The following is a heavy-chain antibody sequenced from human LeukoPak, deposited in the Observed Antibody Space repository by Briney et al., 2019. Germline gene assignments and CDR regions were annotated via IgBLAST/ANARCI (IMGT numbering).Heavy chain of an antibody. V-gene: IGHV4-30-2*01. D-gene: IGHD3-10*01. CDR2: IYHSGST. J-gene: IGHJ4*02. CDR1: GGSISSGGYY. CDR3: AGKTYDSGTYSY. Sequence: KPSETLSLTCTVSGGSISSGGYYWSWIRQPPGKGLEWIGYIYHSGSTYYNPSLKSRVTISVDRSKNQFSLKLSSVTAADTAVYYCAGKTYDSGTYSYWGQGTLVTVSS.